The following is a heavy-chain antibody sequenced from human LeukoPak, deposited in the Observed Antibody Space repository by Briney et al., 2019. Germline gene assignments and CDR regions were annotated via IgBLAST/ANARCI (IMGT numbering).Heavy chain of an antibody. Sequence: SQTLSLTFAISGDSVSSYSAGWNWIRQSPSRGLEWLGRTYYRSKWYNEYALSVRSRITISPDTSKNQVSLQLNSVTPDDTAFYYCGRDIGAAIGHWGQGTLVTVSS. J-gene: IGHJ4*02. D-gene: IGHD6-13*01. CDR3: GRDIGAAIGH. V-gene: IGHV6-1*01. CDR2: TYYRSKWYN. CDR1: GDSVSSYSAG.